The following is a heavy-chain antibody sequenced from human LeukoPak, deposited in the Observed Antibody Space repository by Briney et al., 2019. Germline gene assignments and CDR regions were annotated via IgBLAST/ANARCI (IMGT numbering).Heavy chain of an antibody. CDR1: GFTFSSYG. V-gene: IGHV3-30*02. J-gene: IGHJ5*02. CDR2: IRYDGSNK. CDR3: ARHLLYNWNDWFDP. D-gene: IGHD1-1*01. Sequence: PGGSLRLSCAASGFTFSSYGMHWVRQAPGKGLEWVAFIRYDGSNKYYADSVKGRFTISRDNSKNTLYLQMNSLRAEDTAVYYCARHLLYNWNDWFDPWGQGTLVTVSS.